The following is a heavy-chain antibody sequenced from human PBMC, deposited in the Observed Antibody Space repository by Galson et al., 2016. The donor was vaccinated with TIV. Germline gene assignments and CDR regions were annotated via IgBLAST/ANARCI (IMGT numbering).Heavy chain of an antibody. V-gene: IGHV6-1*01. J-gene: IGHJ4*02. CDR3: ARGAPSVFGVIMTLDY. CDR2: TYYRSTWYN. Sequence: CAISGDSVSSTSAAWNWIRQSPSRGLEWLGRTYYRSTWYNDYPASLKRRITINPDTSKNQFTLQLTSVTPEDAAVYYCARGAPSVFGVIMTLDYWGQGTLVTVSS. CDR1: GDSVSSTSAA. D-gene: IGHD3-3*01.